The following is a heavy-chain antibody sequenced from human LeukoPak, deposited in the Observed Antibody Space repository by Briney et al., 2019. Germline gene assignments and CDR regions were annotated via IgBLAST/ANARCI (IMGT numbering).Heavy chain of an antibody. Sequence: SGPTLGNPSQTLTLTCSSSACSPSSRGLLVCSPPQPPRTALYGLALIYWNDYKRYSPSLKSRLTITKDTSKNQVVLTMTNMDPVDTATYFCSPRRFGLDPYFAYCAPATLVTVSS. D-gene: IGHD3-10*01. CDR1: ACSPSSRGLL. V-gene: IGHV2-5*01. CDR2: IYWNDYK. J-gene: IGHJ4*02. CDR3: SPRRFGLDPYFAY.